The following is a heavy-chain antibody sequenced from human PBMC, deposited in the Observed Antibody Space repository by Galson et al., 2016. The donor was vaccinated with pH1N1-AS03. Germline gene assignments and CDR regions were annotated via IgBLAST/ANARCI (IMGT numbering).Heavy chain of an antibody. CDR2: INQDENEK. CDR3: ARESTGTEHIVVVTGRYGYYYMDV. D-gene: IGHD2-21*02. CDR1: GFTFSSYW. V-gene: IGHV3-7*03. J-gene: IGHJ6*03. Sequence: SLRLSCAASGFTFSSYWMSWVRQAPGKGLEWVANINQDENEKYCVDSVKGRFTISRDNAKNSLYLEMNSLRAEDTALYYCARESTGTEHIVVVTGRYGYYYMDVWGKGTTVTVSS.